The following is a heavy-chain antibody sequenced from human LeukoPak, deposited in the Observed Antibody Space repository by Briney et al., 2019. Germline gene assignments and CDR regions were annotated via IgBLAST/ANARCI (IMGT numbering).Heavy chain of an antibody. Sequence: SETLSLTCAVYGGSFGGYYWSWIRQPPGKGLEWIGEINHSGSTNYNPSLKSRVTISVDTSKNQFSLKLNSVTAADTAVYYRARRTYYDILTGYKYWYFDLWGRGTLVTVSS. D-gene: IGHD3-9*01. CDR3: ARRTYYDILTGYKYWYFDL. CDR1: GGSFGGYY. CDR2: INHSGST. V-gene: IGHV4-34*01. J-gene: IGHJ2*01.